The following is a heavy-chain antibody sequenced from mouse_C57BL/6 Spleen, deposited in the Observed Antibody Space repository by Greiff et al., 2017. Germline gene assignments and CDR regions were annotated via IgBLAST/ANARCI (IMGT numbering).Heavy chain of an antibody. CDR3: TRGGVTTLDY. CDR2: IDPETGGT. CDR1: GYTFTDYE. Sequence: VQLQEPGAELVRPGASVTLSCKASGYTFTDYEMHWVKQTPVHGLEWIGAIDPETGGTAYNQKFKGKAILTADKSSSTAYMELRSLTSEDSAVYYCTRGGVTTLDYWGQGTTLTVSS. V-gene: IGHV1-15*01. J-gene: IGHJ2*01. D-gene: IGHD2-2*01.